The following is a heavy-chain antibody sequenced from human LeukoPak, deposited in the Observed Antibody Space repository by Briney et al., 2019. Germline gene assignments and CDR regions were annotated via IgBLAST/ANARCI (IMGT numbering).Heavy chain of an antibody. CDR2: IYWNDDK. Sequence: SGPTLVNPTQTLTLTCTFSGFSLSTSGVGVGWIRQPPGKALEWLALIYWNDDKRYSPSLKSRLTITKDTSKNQVVLTMTNMDPVDTVTYYCAHIKTPYSGSYYFDYWGQGTLVTVSS. CDR3: AHIKTPYSGSYYFDY. V-gene: IGHV2-5*01. CDR1: GFSLSTSGVG. D-gene: IGHD1-26*01. J-gene: IGHJ4*02.